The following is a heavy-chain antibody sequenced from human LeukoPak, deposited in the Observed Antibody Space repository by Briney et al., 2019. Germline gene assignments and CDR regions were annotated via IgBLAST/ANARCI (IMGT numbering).Heavy chain of an antibody. CDR3: ARDGAAQMVEFDF. Sequence: ASVKVSCKASGYTFSGSGWYLYWLRQAPGQGLECFGWIHPYNGDTAYAQKFQGRVAMTRDTSISTVYMELSRLRPDDTAVYYCARDGAAQMVEFDFWGQGTLVTVSS. CDR2: IHPYNGDT. V-gene: IGHV1-2*02. CDR1: GYTFSGSGWY. J-gene: IGHJ4*02. D-gene: IGHD3-10*01.